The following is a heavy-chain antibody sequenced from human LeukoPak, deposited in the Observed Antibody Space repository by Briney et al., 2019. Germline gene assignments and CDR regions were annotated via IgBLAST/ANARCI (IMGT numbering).Heavy chain of an antibody. D-gene: IGHD1-1*01. Sequence: PSETLSLTCAVYGGSFSGYYWSWIRQPAGKGLEWIGRIQIGGITNYNPSLKSRVAMSMDTSKNQVSLSLTSVTAADTAVYYCASLGPTIDYWGQGILVAVSS. CDR2: IQIGGIT. CDR1: GGSFSGYY. J-gene: IGHJ4*02. CDR3: ASLGPTIDY. V-gene: IGHV4-59*10.